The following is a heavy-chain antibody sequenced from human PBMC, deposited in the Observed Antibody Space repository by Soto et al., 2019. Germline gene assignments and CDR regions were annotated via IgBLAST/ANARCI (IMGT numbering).Heavy chain of an antibody. V-gene: IGHV1-69*02. CDR3: ARVPVCGGSCYDDY. J-gene: IGHJ4*02. CDR1: GGTFSSYT. Sequence: QVQLVQSGAEVKKPGSSVKVSCKASGGTFSSYTISWVRQAPGQGLEWMGRIIPILGIANYAQKFQGRVTITEDKSTRTAYRELSSLRSEDTAVYYCARVPVCGGSCYDDYWGQGTLVTVSS. CDR2: IIPILGIA. D-gene: IGHD2-15*01.